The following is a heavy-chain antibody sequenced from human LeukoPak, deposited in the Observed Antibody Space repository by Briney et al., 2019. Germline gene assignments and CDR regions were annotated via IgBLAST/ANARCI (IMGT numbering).Heavy chain of an antibody. CDR3: AREECSIGVCYPSGY. D-gene: IGHD2-8*01. J-gene: IGHJ4*02. V-gene: IGHV1-18*01. CDR2: ISTYNANT. CDR1: GYSFTSYG. Sequence: ASVKVPCKASGYSFTSYGISWVRQAPGQGLEWMGWISTYNANTNYALKLQGGVTLTTDTSTSTAYVELKSLRSDDTAVYYCAREECSIGVCYPSGYWGQGTLVTVSS.